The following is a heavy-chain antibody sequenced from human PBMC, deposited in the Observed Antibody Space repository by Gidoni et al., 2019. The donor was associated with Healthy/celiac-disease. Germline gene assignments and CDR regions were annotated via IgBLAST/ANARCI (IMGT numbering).Heavy chain of an antibody. J-gene: IGHJ6*02. Sequence: QVQLVQSGAEVKKPGSSVKVSCTASGGTFSSSAIRWLQQAPGQGLEWMGGIIRILGTANDEQKFQGRVTITADESTSTAYMELSSLRSEDTAVYYCARWSKLERDYYYYGMDVWGQGTTVTVSS. CDR2: IIRILGTA. CDR1: GGTFSSSA. D-gene: IGHD1-1*01. CDR3: ARWSKLERDYYYYGMDV. V-gene: IGHV1-69*01.